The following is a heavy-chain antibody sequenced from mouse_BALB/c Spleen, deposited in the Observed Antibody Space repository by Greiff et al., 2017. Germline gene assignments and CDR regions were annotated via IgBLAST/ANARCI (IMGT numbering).Heavy chain of an antibody. V-gene: IGHV1S81*02. CDR3: ARGDYDWYFDV. Sequence: QVQLQQPGAELVKPGASVKLSCKASGYTFTSYWMHWVKQRPGQGLEWIGEINPSNGRTNYNEKFKSKATLTVDKSSSKAYMQLSSLTSEDSAVYYCARGDYDWYFDVWGAGTTVTVSS. CDR2: INPSNGRT. D-gene: IGHD2-4*01. CDR1: GYTFTSYW. J-gene: IGHJ1*01.